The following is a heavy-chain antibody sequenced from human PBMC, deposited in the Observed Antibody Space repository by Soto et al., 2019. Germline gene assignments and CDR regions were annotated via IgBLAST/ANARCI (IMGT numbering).Heavy chain of an antibody. D-gene: IGHD3-10*01. CDR2: INPSGGST. J-gene: IGHJ4*02. V-gene: IGHV1-46*01. CDR3: ARDYYGSGSYLRRFDY. Sequence: QVQLVQSGAEVKKPGASVKVSCKASGYTFTSYYMHWVRQAPGQGLEWMGIINPSGGSTSYAQKFQGRVTMTRDTSTSTVYMELSSLRSEDTAVYYCARDYYGSGSYLRRFDYWGQGTLVTVSS. CDR1: GYTFTSYY.